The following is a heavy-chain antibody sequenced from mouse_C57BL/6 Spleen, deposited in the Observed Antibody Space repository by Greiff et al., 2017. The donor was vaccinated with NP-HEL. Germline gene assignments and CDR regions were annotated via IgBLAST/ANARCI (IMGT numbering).Heavy chain of an antibody. CDR1: GYTFTSYW. D-gene: IGHD1-1*01. CDR2: IDPNSGGT. CDR3: ANYYGSSWGWYFDV. V-gene: IGHV1-72*01. Sequence: VQLQQSGAELVKPGASVKLSCKASGYTFTSYWMHWVKQRPGRGLEWIGRIDPNSGGTKYNEKFKSKATLTVDKHSSTAYMQLSSLTSEDSAVYYCANYYGSSWGWYFDVWGTGTTVTVSS. J-gene: IGHJ1*03.